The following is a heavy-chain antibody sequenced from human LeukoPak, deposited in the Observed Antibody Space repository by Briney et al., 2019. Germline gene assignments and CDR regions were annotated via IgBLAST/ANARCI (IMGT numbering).Heavy chain of an antibody. CDR1: GFTFSTYW. J-gene: IGHJ4*02. CDR2: IASDGSST. V-gene: IGHV3-74*01. Sequence: GGSLRLSCAASGFTFSTYWMSWVRQAPRKGLVWVSRIASDGSSTTCADSVKGRFSISRDNAKNTLYLQMNSLRVEDTAVYYCARGRPHGNDYWGQGTLVTVSS. D-gene: IGHD4-23*01. CDR3: ARGRPHGNDY.